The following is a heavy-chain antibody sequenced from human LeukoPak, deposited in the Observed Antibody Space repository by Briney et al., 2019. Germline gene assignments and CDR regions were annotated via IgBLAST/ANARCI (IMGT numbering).Heavy chain of an antibody. CDR3: ARTNCGGDCGFDY. Sequence: GESLDISCKGSGYTFTNYWIGWVRQMPGKGLEWMGIIYPGDSDTRYSPSFQGQVTISVDKSINTAYLQWSTLEASDTAMCYCARTNCGGDCGFDYWGQGTLVTVSS. CDR2: IYPGDSDT. CDR1: GYTFTNYW. J-gene: IGHJ4*02. D-gene: IGHD2-21*02. V-gene: IGHV5-51*01.